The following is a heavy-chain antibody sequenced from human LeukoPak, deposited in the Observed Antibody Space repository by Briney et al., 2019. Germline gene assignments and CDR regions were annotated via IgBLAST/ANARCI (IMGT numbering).Heavy chain of an antibody. CDR2: IYYSGST. CDR3: ARGGDSSGYYYPVFDY. V-gene: IGHV4-59*01. Sequence: SETLSLTCTVSGGSISPYYWSWIRQPPGKGLEWIGYIYYSGSTNYNPSLKSRVTISVDTSKNQFSLKLSSVTAADTAVYYCARGGDSSGYYYPVFDYWGQGTLVTVSS. J-gene: IGHJ4*02. D-gene: IGHD3-22*01. CDR1: GGSISPYY.